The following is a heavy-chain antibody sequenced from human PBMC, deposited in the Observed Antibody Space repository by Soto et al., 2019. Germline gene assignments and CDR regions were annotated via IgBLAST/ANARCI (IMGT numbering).Heavy chain of an antibody. D-gene: IGHD3-16*02. J-gene: IGHJ6*02. CDR1: GVTFISYS. CDR3: ARDEEYYDYVWGSYRPTADYYGMDV. V-gene: IGHV3-21*01. Sequence: PGGFLRLSCAASGVTFISYSMNWVRQAPGKGLEWVSSIISSSSYIYYADSVKGRFTISRDNAKNSLYLQMNSLRAEDTAVYYCARDEEYYDYVWGSYRPTADYYGMDVWGQGTTVTVSS. CDR2: IISSSSYI.